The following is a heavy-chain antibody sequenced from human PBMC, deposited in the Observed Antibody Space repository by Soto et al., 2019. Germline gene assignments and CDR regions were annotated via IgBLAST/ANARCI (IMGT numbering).Heavy chain of an antibody. CDR1: GFTFDDYA. Sequence: EVQLVESGGGLVQPGRSLRLSCAASGFTFDDYAMHWVRQTPGKGLEWVAGVNLNDNNVAYADSVKGRFTISRDNAKNSLYLQMNSLRAEDTALYHCVKDIFYDYVWGSGDYWGQGILVTVSS. V-gene: IGHV3-9*01. CDR2: VNLNDNNV. J-gene: IGHJ4*02. D-gene: IGHD3-16*01. CDR3: VKDIFYDYVWGSGDY.